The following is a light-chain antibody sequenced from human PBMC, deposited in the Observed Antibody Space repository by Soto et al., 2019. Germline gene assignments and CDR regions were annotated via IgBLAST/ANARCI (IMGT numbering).Light chain of an antibody. Sequence: QSVLTQPPSASGTPGQRVTISCSGGTSNIGGNTVNWYQQLPGTAPKLLIYSINQRPSGVPDRFSGPKSGTSASLAISGLQSEDEADYYCAAWDDSLIGVVFGGGTQLTVL. CDR1: TSNIGGNT. CDR2: SIN. CDR3: AAWDDSLIGVV. J-gene: IGLJ2*01. V-gene: IGLV1-44*01.